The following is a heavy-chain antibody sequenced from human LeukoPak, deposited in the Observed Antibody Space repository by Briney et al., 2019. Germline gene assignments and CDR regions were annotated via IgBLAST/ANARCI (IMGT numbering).Heavy chain of an antibody. V-gene: IGHV3-74*01. D-gene: IGHD3-3*01. J-gene: IGHJ4*02. CDR3: ARGMFGGYCTDY. CDR2: INSDGSST. Sequence: GGSLRLSCAASGFSFSAYWMHWVRQAPGKGLVWVSRINSDGSSTNYADSVKGRFTISRDNTKNTLYLQMNSLRAEDTAVYYCARGMFGGYCTDYWGQGTLVTVSS. CDR1: GFSFSAYW.